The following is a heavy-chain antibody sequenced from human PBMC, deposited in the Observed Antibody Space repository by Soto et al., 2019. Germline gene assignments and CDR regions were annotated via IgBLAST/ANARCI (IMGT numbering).Heavy chain of an antibody. CDR2: IYHSGSP. CDR1: GGSISSNNW. D-gene: IGHD2-2*01. CDR3: ARVVVVPAARGFDY. V-gene: IGHV4-4*02. J-gene: IGHJ4*02. Sequence: QVQLQESGPGLVKPSGTLSLTCAVSGGSISSNNWWSWVRQPPGKGLEWIGEIYHSGSPNYNPSLKRRVTISVDKSKNQFSLKLSSVTAADTAVYYCARVVVVPAARGFDYWGQGALVTVSS.